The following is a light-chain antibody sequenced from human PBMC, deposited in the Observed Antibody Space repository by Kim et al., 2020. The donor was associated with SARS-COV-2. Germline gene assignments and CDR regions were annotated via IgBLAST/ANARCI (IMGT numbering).Light chain of an antibody. V-gene: IGLV3-19*01. J-gene: IGLJ2*01. CDR2: GKN. CDR1: SLRSYY. CDR3: NSPDSSDNHVV. Sequence: SSELTQDPAVSVALGQTVKITCQGDSLRSYYASWYQQKPGQAPLLVIYGKNNRPSGIPDRFSGSSSGNTASLTITGAQAEDEADYYCNSPDSSDNHVVFG.